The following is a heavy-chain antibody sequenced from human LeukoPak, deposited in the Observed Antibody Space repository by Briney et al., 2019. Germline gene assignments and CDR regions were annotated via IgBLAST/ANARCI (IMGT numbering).Heavy chain of an antibody. J-gene: IGHJ4*02. CDR2: ISSSSSYI. Sequence: PGGSLRLSCAASGFTFSSYSMNWVRQAPGKGLEWASSISSSSSYIYYADSVKGRFTISRDNAKNSLYLQMNSLGAEDTAVYYCARDARDHRFTMGSVAIDYWGQGTLVTVSS. V-gene: IGHV3-21*01. CDR1: GFTFSSYS. D-gene: IGHD3-10*01. CDR3: ARDARDHRFTMGSVAIDY.